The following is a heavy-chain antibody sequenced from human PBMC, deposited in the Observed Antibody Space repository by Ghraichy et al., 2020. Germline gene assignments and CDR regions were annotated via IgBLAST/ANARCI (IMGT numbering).Heavy chain of an antibody. CDR2: IYSGGST. Sequence: GGSLRLSCAASEFTVSSNYMSWVRQAPGKGLKWVSVIYSGGSTYYADSVKGRFTISRDNSKNTLYLQMNSLRAEDTALYYCARGGGRVTFGYYYYGLDVWGQGTTVTVSS. CDR3: ARGGGRVTFGYYYYGLDV. J-gene: IGHJ6*02. CDR1: EFTVSSNY. D-gene: IGHD2/OR15-2a*01. V-gene: IGHV3-53*01.